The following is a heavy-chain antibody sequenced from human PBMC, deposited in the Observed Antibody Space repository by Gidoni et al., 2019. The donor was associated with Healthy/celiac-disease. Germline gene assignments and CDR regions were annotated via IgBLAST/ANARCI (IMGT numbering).Heavy chain of an antibody. D-gene: IGHD4-4*01. Sequence: QLQLQESGPGLVKPSETLSLTCTVSGGSISSSSYYWGWIRQPPGKGLEWIGSIYYSGSTYYNPSLKSRVTISVDTSKNQFSLKLSSVTAADTAVYYCASFPALQMNAFDIWGQGTMVTVSS. V-gene: IGHV4-39*01. CDR3: ASFPALQMNAFDI. CDR2: IYYSGST. CDR1: GGSISSSSYY. J-gene: IGHJ3*02.